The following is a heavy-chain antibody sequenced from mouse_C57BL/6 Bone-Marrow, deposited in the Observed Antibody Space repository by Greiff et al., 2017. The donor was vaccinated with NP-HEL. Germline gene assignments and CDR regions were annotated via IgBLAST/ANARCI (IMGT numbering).Heavy chain of an antibody. J-gene: IGHJ3*01. Sequence: QVQLQQPGAELVRPGSSVKLSCKASGYTFTSYWMHWVKQRPIQGLEWIGNIDPSDSETYYNQKFKDKATLTVDKSSSTAYMQLSSLTSEDSAVYYCARGYYGSSPFAYWGQGTLVTVSA. CDR1: GYTFTSYW. CDR3: ARGYYGSSPFAY. D-gene: IGHD1-1*01. V-gene: IGHV1-52*01. CDR2: IDPSDSET.